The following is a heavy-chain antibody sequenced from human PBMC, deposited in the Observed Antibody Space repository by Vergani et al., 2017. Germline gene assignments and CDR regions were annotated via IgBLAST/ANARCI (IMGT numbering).Heavy chain of an antibody. CDR3: ASAGYPGYCFDY. J-gene: IGHJ4*02. CDR1: GGSISSSNW. V-gene: IGHV4-4*02. D-gene: IGHD6-13*01. Sequence: QVQLQESGPGLVKPSGTLSLTCAVSGGSISSSNWWSWVRQPPGKGLEWIGEIYHSGSTNYTPSLKSRVTISVDKSKNKFSLKLSAVTAADTAVYYCASAGYPGYCFDYWGQGTLVTVSS. CDR2: IYHSGST.